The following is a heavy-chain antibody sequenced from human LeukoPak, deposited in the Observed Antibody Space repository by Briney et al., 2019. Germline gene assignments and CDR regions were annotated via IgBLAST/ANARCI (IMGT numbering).Heavy chain of an antibody. V-gene: IGHV3-74*01. Sequence: GGSLRLSCAASGFTFSRYWIRWVRQTPGKGLEWVSRINPDGSTTTYADSVKGRFTISRDNAKNTVYLQMNSLRAEDTAVYYCARVLSGSWDWFDPWGQGTLVTVSS. CDR1: GFTFSRYW. J-gene: IGHJ5*02. CDR2: INPDGSTT. D-gene: IGHD3-22*01. CDR3: ARVLSGSWDWFDP.